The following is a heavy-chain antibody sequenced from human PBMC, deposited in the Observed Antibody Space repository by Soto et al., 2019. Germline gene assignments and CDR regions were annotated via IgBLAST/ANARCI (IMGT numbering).Heavy chain of an antibody. V-gene: IGHV1-3*01. CDR2: VNGDNGNT. Sequence: QVQLVQSGAEVKKPGASVKVSCKASGYTLTDYAIHWVRQAPGQRLEWMGWVNGDNGNTQYSQKFQGRVTITRDTSANTAYMELSGLRSEDTAVYYCARPYVCYFGSGTGGNYFDPWGQGTLVTVSS. CDR1: GYTLTDYA. J-gene: IGHJ5*02. CDR3: ARPYVCYFGSGTGGNYFDP. D-gene: IGHD3-10*01.